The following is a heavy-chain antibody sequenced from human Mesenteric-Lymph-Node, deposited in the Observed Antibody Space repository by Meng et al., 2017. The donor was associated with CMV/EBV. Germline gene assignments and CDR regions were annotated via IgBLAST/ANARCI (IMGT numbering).Heavy chain of an antibody. CDR2: ISGSGGST. Sequence: GESLKISCAASGFTFSSYAMSWVRQAPGKGLEWVSAISGSGGSTYYADSVKGRFTISRDNAKNSLYLQMNSLRAEDTALYYCARSRHYDSSGYYYGSDYWGQGTLVTVSS. CDR1: GFTFSSYA. D-gene: IGHD3-22*01. V-gene: IGHV3-23*01. J-gene: IGHJ4*02. CDR3: ARSRHYDSSGYYYGSDY.